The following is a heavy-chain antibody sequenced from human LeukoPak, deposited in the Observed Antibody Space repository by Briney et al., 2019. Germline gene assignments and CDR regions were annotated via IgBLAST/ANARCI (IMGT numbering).Heavy chain of an antibody. Sequence: SETLSLTCAVYGGSFSGYYWSWIRQPPGKGLEWIGEINHSGSTNYNPSLKSRVTMSVDTSKNQFSLKLSSVTAADTAVYYCARGGDYVWGSLYYFDYWGQGTMVTVSS. CDR1: GGSFSGYY. CDR3: ARGGDYVWGSLYYFDY. D-gene: IGHD3-16*01. V-gene: IGHV4-34*01. CDR2: INHSGST. J-gene: IGHJ4*02.